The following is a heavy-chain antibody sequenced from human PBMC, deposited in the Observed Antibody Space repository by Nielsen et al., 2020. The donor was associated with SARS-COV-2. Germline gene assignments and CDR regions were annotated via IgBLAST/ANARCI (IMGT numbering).Heavy chain of an antibody. D-gene: IGHD1-1*01. J-gene: IGHJ4*02. V-gene: IGHV3-30*04. CDR2: ISYDGSNK. Sequence: VRQAPGKGLEWVAVISYDGSNKYYADSVKGRFTISRDNAKNSLYLQMNSLRAEDTAVYYCARDRDNWNEGGLDYWGQGTLVTVSS. CDR3: ARDRDNWNEGGLDY.